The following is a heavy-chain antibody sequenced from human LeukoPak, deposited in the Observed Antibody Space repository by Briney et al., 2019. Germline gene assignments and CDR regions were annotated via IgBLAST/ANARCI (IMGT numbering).Heavy chain of an antibody. J-gene: IGHJ4*02. CDR3: ARDYCSSTSCLLDY. D-gene: IGHD2-2*01. Sequence: GGALRLSSAASGFTFSTYAMHWVRQAPGEGLEYGSAISSNGGSTYYANSVKGRFTISRDNSKNTLYLQMGSLRAEDMAVYYCARDYCSSTSCLLDYWGQGTLVTVSS. CDR1: GFTFSTYA. V-gene: IGHV3-64*01. CDR2: ISSNGGST.